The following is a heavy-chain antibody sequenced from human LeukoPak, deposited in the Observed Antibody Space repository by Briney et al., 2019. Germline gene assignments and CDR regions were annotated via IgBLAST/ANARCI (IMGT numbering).Heavy chain of an antibody. Sequence: GGSLRLSCAASGFAFNSYNMNWVRQAPGKGLEWVSYISSRSGALYYADSVKGRFTISRDNAKNSLYLQMNSLRAEDTAVYYCARRAAAASGMDVWGQGTTVTVSS. CDR3: ARRAAAASGMDV. V-gene: IGHV3-48*01. J-gene: IGHJ6*02. D-gene: IGHD6-13*01. CDR1: GFAFNSYN. CDR2: ISSRSGAL.